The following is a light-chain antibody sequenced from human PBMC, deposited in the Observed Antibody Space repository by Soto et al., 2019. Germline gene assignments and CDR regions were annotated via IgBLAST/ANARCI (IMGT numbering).Light chain of an antibody. V-gene: IGKV3-11*01. J-gene: IGKJ4*01. CDR2: DAS. CDR1: QSVISY. CDR3: QQRSNWPPLT. Sequence: EIVLTQSPATLSLSPGERATLSCRASQSVISYLAWYQQKPGQAPRLLIYDASNRATGIPSRFSGSGSGTDFPLTISSLEPEDFAVYYCQQRSNWPPLTFGGGTKVQIK.